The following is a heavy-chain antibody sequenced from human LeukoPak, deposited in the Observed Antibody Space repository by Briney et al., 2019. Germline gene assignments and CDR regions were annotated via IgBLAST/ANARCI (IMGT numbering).Heavy chain of an antibody. Sequence: RAGGSLRLSCAASGFTFDDYGMSWVRQAPGKGLEWVSGINWNGGSTGYADSVKGRFTISRDNAKNSLYLQMNGLRAEDTALYYCARVPSTYCSSTSCYYYYYYMDVWGKGTTVTVSS. V-gene: IGHV3-20*04. J-gene: IGHJ6*03. D-gene: IGHD2-2*01. CDR1: GFTFDDYG. CDR2: INWNGGST. CDR3: ARVPSTYCSSTSCYYYYYYMDV.